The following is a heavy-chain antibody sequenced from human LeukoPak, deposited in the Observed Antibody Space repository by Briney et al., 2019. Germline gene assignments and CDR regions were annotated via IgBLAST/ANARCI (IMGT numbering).Heavy chain of an antibody. V-gene: IGHV4-30-4*01. J-gene: IGHJ4*02. CDR3: ARGGGTVTTLDY. CDR1: GGSISSGDYY. CDR2: IYYSGST. D-gene: IGHD4-17*01. Sequence: SQTLSLTCTVSGGSISSGDYYWSWIRQPPGKGLEWIGYIYYSGSTYYNPPLKSRVTISVDTSKDQFSLKLSSVTAADAAVYYCARGGGTVTTLDYWGQGTLVTVSS.